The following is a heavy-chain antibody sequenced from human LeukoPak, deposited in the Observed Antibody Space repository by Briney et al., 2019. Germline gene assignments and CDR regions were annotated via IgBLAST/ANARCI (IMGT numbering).Heavy chain of an antibody. Sequence: GGSLRLSCAASGFTLSNYWMQWVRQAPGKGLVWVARINSDASRITYADSVKGRFTISRDNAKSSLYLQMNYLRAEDTAVYYCARPDYGASGDYWGQGTLVTVSS. CDR3: ARPDYGASGDY. V-gene: IGHV3-74*03. CDR1: GFTLSNYW. J-gene: IGHJ4*02. CDR2: INSDASRI. D-gene: IGHD4-17*01.